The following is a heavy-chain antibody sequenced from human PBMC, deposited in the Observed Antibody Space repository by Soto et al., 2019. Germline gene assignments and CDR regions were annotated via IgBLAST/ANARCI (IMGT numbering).Heavy chain of an antibody. CDR2: ISAYNGNT. CDR3: ARARSITMVRGNLWFDP. V-gene: IGHV1-18*01. Sequence: GASVKVSCKASGYTFTSYGISWVRQAPGQGLEWMGWISAYNGNTNYAQKLQGRVTMTTDTSTSTAYMELRSLRSDDTAVYYCARARSITMVRGNLWFDPWGQGTLVTVSS. J-gene: IGHJ5*02. CDR1: GYTFTSYG. D-gene: IGHD3-10*01.